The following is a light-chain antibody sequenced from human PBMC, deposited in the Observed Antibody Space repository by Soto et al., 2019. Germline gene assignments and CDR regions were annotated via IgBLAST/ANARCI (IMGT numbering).Light chain of an antibody. Sequence: EIVLTQSPGTLSLSPGERATLSCRASQSISSSSLVWYQQKPGQAPRLLIYGASIRATGIPARFSGSGSGTDFTLTISSLQSEDFAVYYYLQYDDWHRTFGQGTKVDIK. CDR1: QSISSSS. J-gene: IGKJ1*01. V-gene: IGKV3-20*01. CDR2: GAS. CDR3: LQYDDWHRT.